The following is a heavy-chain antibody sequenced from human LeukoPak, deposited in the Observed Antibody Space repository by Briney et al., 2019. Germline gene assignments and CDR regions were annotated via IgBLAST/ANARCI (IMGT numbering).Heavy chain of an antibody. CDR3: ARGTEYDFWSGSYYFGY. V-gene: IGHV4-59*01. CDR1: GGSISSYY. D-gene: IGHD3-3*01. J-gene: IGHJ4*02. CDR2: IYYSGST. Sequence: SETLSLTCTVSGGSISSYYWSWIRQPPGKGLEWIGYIYYSGSTNYNPSLKSRVTISVDTSKNQFSLKLSSVTAADTAVYYCARGTEYDFWSGSYYFGYWGQGTLVTVSS.